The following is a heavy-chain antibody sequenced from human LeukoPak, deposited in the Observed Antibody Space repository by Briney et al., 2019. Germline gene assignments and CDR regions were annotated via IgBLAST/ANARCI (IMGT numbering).Heavy chain of an antibody. Sequence: PGGSLRLSCVASGFTFSSHWMTWVLQAPGKGLEWVANIKQGGSEKHYLDSVKGRFTISRDDAKNSLYLQMSSLRADDTAVYYCAREGQGYGGKDYWGQGTRVTVSS. CDR2: IKQGGSEK. D-gene: IGHD4-23*01. V-gene: IGHV3-7*05. J-gene: IGHJ4*02. CDR1: GFTFSSHW. CDR3: AREGQGYGGKDY.